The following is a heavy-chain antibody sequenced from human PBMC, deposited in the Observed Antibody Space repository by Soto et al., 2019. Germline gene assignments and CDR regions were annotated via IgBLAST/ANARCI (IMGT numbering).Heavy chain of an antibody. Sequence: QVHLVQSGAEVKKPGASVKVSCKPSGYTFTSYDINWVRQATGQGPEWMGWMNPKSGNTGYAQKLQGRVTLTRNTPIGTAYMELTSLRSEDTAVYYCARGRVTSSGWYFIDNWGQGTLVTVSS. J-gene: IGHJ4*02. CDR3: ARGRVTSSGWYFIDN. V-gene: IGHV1-8*01. CDR2: MNPKSGNT. CDR1: GYTFTSYD. D-gene: IGHD6-13*01.